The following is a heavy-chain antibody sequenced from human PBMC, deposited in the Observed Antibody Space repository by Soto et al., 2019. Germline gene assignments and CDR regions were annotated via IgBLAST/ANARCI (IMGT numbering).Heavy chain of an antibody. Sequence: QLQLQESGPGLVKPSETLSLTCTVSGGSISSSSYYWGWIRQPPGKGLEWIGSIYYSGSTYYNPSLKSRVTISVDTSKNQFSLMLSSVTAADTAVYYCARHTPAISISDHWGQGTLVTVSS. V-gene: IGHV4-39*01. J-gene: IGHJ4*02. CDR2: IYYSGST. D-gene: IGHD2-15*01. CDR1: GGSISSSSYY. CDR3: ARHTPAISISDH.